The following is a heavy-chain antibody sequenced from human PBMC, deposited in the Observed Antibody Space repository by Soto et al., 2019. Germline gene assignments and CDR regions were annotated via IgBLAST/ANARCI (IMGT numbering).Heavy chain of an antibody. CDR1: GGTLSSYA. CDR3: ASIKMDSSGYYYFDY. J-gene: IGHJ4*02. D-gene: IGHD3-22*01. V-gene: IGHV1-69*01. Sequence: GASVKLSCKASGGTLSSYAISWVRQAPGQGLEWMGGIIPIFGTANYAQKFQGRVTITADESTSTAYMELSSLRSEDTAVYYCASIKMDSSGYYYFDYWGQGTLVTVSS. CDR2: IIPIFGTA.